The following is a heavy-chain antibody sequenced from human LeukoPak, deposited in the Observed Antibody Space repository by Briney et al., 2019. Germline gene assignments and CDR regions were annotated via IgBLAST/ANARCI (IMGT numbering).Heavy chain of an antibody. J-gene: IGHJ6*02. CDR3: ARGRAYSSSWYDRAHYYYYGMDV. CDR2: INHSGST. Sequence: PSETLSLTCAVYGGSFSGYYWSWIRQPPGKGLEWIGEINHSGSTNYNPSLKSRVTISVDTSKNQFSLKLSSVTAADTAVYYCARGRAYSSSWYDRAHYYYYGMDVWGQGTTATVSS. D-gene: IGHD6-13*01. CDR1: GGSFSGYY. V-gene: IGHV4-34*01.